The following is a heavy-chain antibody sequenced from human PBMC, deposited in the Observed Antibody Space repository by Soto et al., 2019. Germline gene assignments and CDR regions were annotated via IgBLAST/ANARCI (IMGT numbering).Heavy chain of an antibody. CDR2: MNPNSGET. CDR3: ARVAVAARPRWYNWFYT. J-gene: IGHJ5*02. Sequence: QEQLVQSGAEVKKPGASVKVSCKTSGYTFTDYDINWVRQATGQGLEGIGWMNPNSGETGYAQKFQGRVTMTRSASLSTAYLELSSLRSEDTAVYYCARVAVAARPRWYNWFYTWCQVNLVNVSS. D-gene: IGHD2-15*01. CDR1: GYTFTDYD. V-gene: IGHV1-8*01.